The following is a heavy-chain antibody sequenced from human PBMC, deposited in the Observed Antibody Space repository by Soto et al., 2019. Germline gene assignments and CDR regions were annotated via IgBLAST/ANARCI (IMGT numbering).Heavy chain of an antibody. Sequence: PSETLSLTCTVSGGSISSGGYYWSWIRQHPGKGLEWIGYIYYSGSTYYNPSLKSRVTISVDTSKNQFSLKLSSVTAADTAVYYCARGWASGLNDAFDIWGQGTMVTVS. CDR2: IYYSGST. V-gene: IGHV4-31*03. J-gene: IGHJ3*02. CDR3: ARGWASGLNDAFDI. CDR1: GGSISSGGYY. D-gene: IGHD6-19*01.